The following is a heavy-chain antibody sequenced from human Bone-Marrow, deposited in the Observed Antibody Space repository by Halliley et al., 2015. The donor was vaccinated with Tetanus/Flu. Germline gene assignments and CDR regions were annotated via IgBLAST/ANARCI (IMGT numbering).Heavy chain of an antibody. J-gene: IGHJ5*02. CDR2: IGGDGSSP. Sequence: KGLGWVARIGGDGSSPSYADSVKGRFTISRDNAKNMVYLEMNSLRAEDTGGYYCARVERWFDPWGQGTLVTVSS. V-gene: IGHV3-74*01. CDR3: ARVERWFDP.